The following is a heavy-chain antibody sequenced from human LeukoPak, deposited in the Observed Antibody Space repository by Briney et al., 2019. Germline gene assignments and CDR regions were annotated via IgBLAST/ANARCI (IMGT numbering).Heavy chain of an antibody. CDR3: ASYREAYDLYPHGLDV. J-gene: IGHJ3*01. D-gene: IGHD5-24*01. V-gene: IGHV4-61*02. CDR1: GASVSTTAYF. CDR2: IYASGNT. Sequence: SETLSLTCSVSGASVSTTAYFWNWIRQPAGEGLEWIGRIYASGNTRYNPSLKSRVTMSLGTSKNQFSLTMNSVTAADSAVYFCASYREAYDLYPHGLDVWGRGTVVTVSS.